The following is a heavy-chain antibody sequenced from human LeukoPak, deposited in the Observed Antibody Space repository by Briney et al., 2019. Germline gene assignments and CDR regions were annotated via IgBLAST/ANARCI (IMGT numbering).Heavy chain of an antibody. CDR2: ISSSSSYI. Sequence: GGSLRLSCAASGFTFSSYAMSWVRQAPGKGLEWVSSISSSSSYIYYADSVKGRFTISRDDAKNSLYQQMNSLRAEDTAVYYCARSVADGAFDIWGQGTMVTVSS. CDR3: ARSVADGAFDI. J-gene: IGHJ3*02. D-gene: IGHD6-19*01. V-gene: IGHV3-21*01. CDR1: GFTFSSYA.